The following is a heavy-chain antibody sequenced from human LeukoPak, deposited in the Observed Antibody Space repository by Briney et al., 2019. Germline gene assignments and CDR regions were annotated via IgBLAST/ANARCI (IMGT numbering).Heavy chain of an antibody. CDR2: IKSKSDGGTT. CDR1: GFTFSTAW. CDR3: TTGGASSGWIAG. D-gene: IGHD6-19*01. Sequence: PGGSLRLSCAASGFTFSTAWMSWVRQAPGKGLEWVGRIKSKSDGGTTDYAAPVKGRFTISRDDSKNTLYLQMNSLKTEDTAVYYCTTGGASSGWIAGWGQGTLVTVSS. J-gene: IGHJ4*02. V-gene: IGHV3-15*01.